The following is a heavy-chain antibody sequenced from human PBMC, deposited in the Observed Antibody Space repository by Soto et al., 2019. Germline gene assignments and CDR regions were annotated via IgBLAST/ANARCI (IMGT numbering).Heavy chain of an antibody. CDR2: INAGNGNT. J-gene: IGHJ6*02. V-gene: IGHV1-3*01. D-gene: IGHD3-10*01. CDR3: AREGSNYYGSGSYYAPDYYYYGMDV. CDR1: GYTFTSYA. Sequence: QVQLVQSGAEVKKPGASVKVSCKASGYTFTSYAMHWVRQAPGQRLEWMGWINAGNGNTKYSQKFQGRVTITRDTYASTAYMELSSLRSEDTAVYYCAREGSNYYGSGSYYAPDYYYYGMDVWGQGTTVTVSS.